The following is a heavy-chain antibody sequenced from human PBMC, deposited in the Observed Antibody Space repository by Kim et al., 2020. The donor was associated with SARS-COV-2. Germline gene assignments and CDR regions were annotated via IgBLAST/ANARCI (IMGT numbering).Heavy chain of an antibody. CDR2: IYYSGST. CDR1: GGSISSYY. CDR3: ARSEGEGGGVIDLYYGMDV. V-gene: IGHV4-59*08. D-gene: IGHD3-16*02. Sequence: SETLSLTCTVSGGSISSYYWSWIRQPPGKGLEWIGYIYYSGSTNYNPSLKSRVTISVDTSKNQFSLKLSSVTAADTAVYYCARSEGEGGGVIDLYYGMDVWGQGTTVTVSS. J-gene: IGHJ6*02.